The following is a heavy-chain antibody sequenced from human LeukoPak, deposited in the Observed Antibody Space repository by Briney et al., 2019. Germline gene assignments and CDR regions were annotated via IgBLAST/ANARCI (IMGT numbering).Heavy chain of an antibody. Sequence: PGGSLRLSCAASGFTFSIYWMHWVRQAPGKGLVWVSRINSDGSSTSYADSVKGRFTISRDNAKNTLYLQMNSLRAEDTAVYDCARDEAWSGYYADFDIWGQGRMVTVSS. V-gene: IGHV3-74*01. D-gene: IGHD3-3*01. J-gene: IGHJ3*02. CDR1: GFTFSIYW. CDR2: INSDGSST. CDR3: ARDEAWSGYYADFDI.